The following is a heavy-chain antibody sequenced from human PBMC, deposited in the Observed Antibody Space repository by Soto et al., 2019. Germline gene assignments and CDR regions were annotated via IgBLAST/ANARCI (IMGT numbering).Heavy chain of an antibody. CDR3: ARDREMATTPGAFDI. V-gene: IGHV3-48*03. J-gene: IGHJ3*02. CDR2: ISSSGSTI. CDR1: GFPFSSYE. D-gene: IGHD5-12*01. Sequence: GSLSLSCSASGFPFSSYEMNWVRQAPGKGLEWVSYISSSGSTIYYADSVKGRFTISRDNAKNSLYLQMNSLRAEDTAVYYCARDREMATTPGAFDIWGQGTMVTVSS.